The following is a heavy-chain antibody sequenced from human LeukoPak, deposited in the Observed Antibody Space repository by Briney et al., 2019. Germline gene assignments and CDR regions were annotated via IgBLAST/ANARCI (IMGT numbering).Heavy chain of an antibody. Sequence: SQTLSLTCLISGDSVSSNSAAWNWIRHSPSRGLEWLGRTYYRSKWYNDYTVSVKSRITIKSDTSKNQFPLQLNSVTPEDTAVYYCARGKTYSSSWFDYWGQGTLVTVSS. CDR3: ARGKTYSSSWFDY. CDR1: GDSVSSNSAA. D-gene: IGHD6-13*01. CDR2: TYYRSKWYN. J-gene: IGHJ4*02. V-gene: IGHV6-1*01.